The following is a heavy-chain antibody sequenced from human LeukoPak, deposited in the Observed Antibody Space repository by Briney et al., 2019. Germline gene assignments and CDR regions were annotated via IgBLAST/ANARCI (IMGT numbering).Heavy chain of an antibody. D-gene: IGHD1-26*01. J-gene: IGHJ5*02. V-gene: IGHV4-39*07. Sequence: SETLSLTCTVSGGSISSSSYYWGWIRQPPGKGLEWIGSIYYSGSTYYNPSLKSRVTISVDTSKNQFSLKLSSVTAADTAVYYCARSVGAINWFDPWGQGTLVTVSS. CDR2: IYYSGST. CDR1: GGSISSSSYY. CDR3: ARSVGAINWFDP.